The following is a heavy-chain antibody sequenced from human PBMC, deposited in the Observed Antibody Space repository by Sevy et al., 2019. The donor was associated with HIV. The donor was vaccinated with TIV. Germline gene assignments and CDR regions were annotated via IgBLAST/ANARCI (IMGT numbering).Heavy chain of an antibody. CDR3: AKDAGGDWGENYFDY. D-gene: IGHD2-21*02. V-gene: IGHV3-23*01. Sequence: GGSLRLSCAASGFTFSSYAMSWVRQAPGKGLELVSAISGSGANTYYADSVKGRFTISRDNSKNTLYLQMNSLRAEDTAVYYCAKDAGGDWGENYFDYWGQGTLVTVSS. J-gene: IGHJ4*02. CDR2: ISGSGANT. CDR1: GFTFSSYA.